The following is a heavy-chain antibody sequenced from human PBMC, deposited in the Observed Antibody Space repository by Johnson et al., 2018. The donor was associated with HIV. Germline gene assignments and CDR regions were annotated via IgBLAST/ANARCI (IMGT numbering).Heavy chain of an antibody. Sequence: VQLVESGGGVVQPGRSLRLSCAASGFTFSSYGMHWVRQAPGKGLEWVAVISYDGSNKYYADSVKGRLTISRDNSKNTLYLQMNSLRAEDTAVYYCARVGYSSSWYLGAFDIWGQGTMVTVSS. J-gene: IGHJ3*02. CDR3: ARVGYSSSWYLGAFDI. D-gene: IGHD6-13*01. CDR1: GFTFSSYG. V-gene: IGHV3-30*03. CDR2: ISYDGSNK.